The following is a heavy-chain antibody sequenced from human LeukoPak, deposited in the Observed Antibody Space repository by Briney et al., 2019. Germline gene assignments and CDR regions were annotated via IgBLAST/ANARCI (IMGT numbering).Heavy chain of an antibody. D-gene: IGHD6-6*01. CDR3: ARGGSSYSDAFDI. Sequence: GASVNVSCKASGYTFTSYDINWVRQATGQGLEWIGWMNPNSGNTGYAQKFQGRVTMTRNTSISTAYMELSSLRSEHTAVYYCARGGSSYSDAFDIWGQGTMVTVSS. J-gene: IGHJ3*02. CDR1: GYTFTSYD. V-gene: IGHV1-8*01. CDR2: MNPNSGNT.